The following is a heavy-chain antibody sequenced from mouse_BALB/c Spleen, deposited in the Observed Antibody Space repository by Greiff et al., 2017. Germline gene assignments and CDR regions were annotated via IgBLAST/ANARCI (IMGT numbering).Heavy chain of an antibody. CDR3: ARFYGNYA. CDR2: IYPGDGDT. Sequence: QVQLKESGAELVRPGSSVKISCKASGYAFSSYWMNWVKQRPGQGLEWIGQIYPGDGDTNYNGKFKGKATLTADKSSSTAYMQLSSLTSEDSAVYFCARFYGNYAWGQGTTLTVSS. D-gene: IGHD2-1*01. V-gene: IGHV1-80*01. CDR1: GYAFSSYW. J-gene: IGHJ2*01.